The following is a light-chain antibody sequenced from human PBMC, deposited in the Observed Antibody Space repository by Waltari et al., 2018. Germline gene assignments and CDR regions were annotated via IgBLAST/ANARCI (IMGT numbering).Light chain of an antibody. J-gene: IGLJ3*02. CDR3: ASWDDSLNGHWV. CDR2: RND. Sequence: QSVLTQPPSASGTPGQRVTISCSGTSPNLGNNVVTCSQQVPGTAPKLLIYRNDLRPSGVPDRFSASKSGTSASLAISGLQSEDEAEYYCASWDDSLNGHWVFGGGTKVTVL. V-gene: IGLV1-44*01. CDR1: SPNLGNNV.